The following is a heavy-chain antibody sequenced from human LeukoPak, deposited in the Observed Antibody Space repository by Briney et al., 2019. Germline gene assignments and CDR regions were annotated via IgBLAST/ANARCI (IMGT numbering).Heavy chain of an antibody. D-gene: IGHD3-10*01. CDR3: ARAEHYGSGKDY. J-gene: IGHJ4*02. CDR1: GFTFDDYA. Sequence: GGSLRLSCAASGFTFDDYAMHWVRQAPGKGLEWVSGISWNSGSIGYADSVKGRFTISRDNAKNSLYLQMNSLRAEDTAVYYCARAEHYGSGKDYWGQGTLVTVSS. CDR2: ISWNSGSI. V-gene: IGHV3-9*01.